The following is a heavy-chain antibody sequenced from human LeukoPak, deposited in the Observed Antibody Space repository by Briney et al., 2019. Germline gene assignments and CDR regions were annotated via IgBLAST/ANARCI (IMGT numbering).Heavy chain of an antibody. J-gene: IGHJ4*02. CDR1: GDSITTYY. Sequence: PETLSLTCTVSGDSITTYYWSWIRQPPGKGLEWIGYIYHSGSTKYNPSLKSRVTISVDTSKKQFSLKLSSVTAADTAVYYCARDARVQKWFGELLKTTTYYFDYWGQGTLVTVSS. V-gene: IGHV4-59*12. D-gene: IGHD3-10*01. CDR2: IYHSGST. CDR3: ARDARVQKWFGELLKTTTYYFDY.